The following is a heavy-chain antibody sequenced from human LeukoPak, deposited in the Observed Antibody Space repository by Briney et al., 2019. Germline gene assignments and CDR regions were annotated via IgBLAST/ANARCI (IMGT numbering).Heavy chain of an antibody. V-gene: IGHV3-23*01. CDR1: GFAFSSYW. CDR2: ISGSGGKT. Sequence: GGSLRLSCVASGFAFSSYWMNWVRQAPGKGLEWVSGISGSGGKTYDADSVKGRFTISRDNSKNTLYLQMNSLRVEDTAIYYCAKSRGGSFPGGFDPWGHGTLVTISS. CDR3: AKSRGGSFPGGFDP. J-gene: IGHJ5*02. D-gene: IGHD2-15*01.